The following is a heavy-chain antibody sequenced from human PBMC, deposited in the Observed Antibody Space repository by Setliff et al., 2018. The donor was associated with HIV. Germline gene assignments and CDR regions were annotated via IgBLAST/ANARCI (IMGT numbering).Heavy chain of an antibody. CDR1: GLIFNTYG. V-gene: IGHV3-33*01. CDR3: TGGYSQFGDN. D-gene: IGHD5-18*01. CDR2: IWYDGSKQ. Sequence: GGSLRLSCAASGLIFNTYGMHWVRQAPGKGLEWVAVIWYDGSKQYYADSVKGRFTNSRDNSKNTQYLQMNSLRDEDTAVYYCTGGYSQFGDNWGQGTLVTVSS. J-gene: IGHJ4*02.